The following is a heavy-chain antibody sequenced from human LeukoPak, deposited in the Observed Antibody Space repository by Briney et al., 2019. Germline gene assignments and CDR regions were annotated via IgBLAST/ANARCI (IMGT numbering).Heavy chain of an antibody. CDR3: ARGQTLTF. Sequence: GGSLRLSCTTSGFTFTDYWMTWVRQAPGKGLEWVANINQDGSKKIYVDSVKGRFTISRDNAKNALYLQMNSLRAEDTGVYFCARGQTLTFWGQGTLVTASS. CDR1: GFTFTDYW. J-gene: IGHJ4*02. CDR2: INQDGSKK. V-gene: IGHV3-7*01.